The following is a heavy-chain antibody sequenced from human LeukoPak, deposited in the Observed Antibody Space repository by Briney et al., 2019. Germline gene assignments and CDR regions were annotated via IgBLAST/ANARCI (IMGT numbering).Heavy chain of an antibody. V-gene: IGHV3-30*18. CDR2: ISYDGGNK. J-gene: IGHJ6*03. CDR3: AKALAYYYYMDV. D-gene: IGHD5-12*01. CDR1: GFTFSSYG. Sequence: GGSLRLSCAASGFTFSSYGMHWVRQAPGKGLEWVAVISYDGGNKYYADSVKGRFTISRDNSKNTLYLQMNSLRAEDTAVYYCAKALAYYYYMDVWGKGTTVTVSS.